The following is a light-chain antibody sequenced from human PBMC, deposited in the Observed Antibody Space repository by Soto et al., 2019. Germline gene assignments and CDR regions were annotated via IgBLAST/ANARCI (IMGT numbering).Light chain of an antibody. Sequence: QSVLTQPPSASGSPGQSVTISCTGTSSDVGGYNFVSWYQQHPGKAPKLMIYEVNKRPSGVPDRFSGSKSGNTASLTVSGLQAEDEADYYCSSHGGSYNYVVIGGGTKLTVL. V-gene: IGLV2-8*01. CDR2: EVN. J-gene: IGLJ2*01. CDR1: SSDVGGYNF. CDR3: SSHGGSYNYVV.